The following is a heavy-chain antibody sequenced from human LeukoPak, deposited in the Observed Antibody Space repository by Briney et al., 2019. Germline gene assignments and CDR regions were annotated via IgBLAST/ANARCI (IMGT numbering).Heavy chain of an antibody. CDR1: GFTFSSYS. J-gene: IGHJ4*02. CDR2: ISSSSSYI. Sequence: GESLRLSCAASGFTFSSYSMNWVRQAPGKGLEWVSSISSSSSYIYYADSVKGRFTISRDNAKNSLYLQMNSLRAEDTAVYYCARGGYYYDSSGYYFPPADYSGQGTLVTVSS. CDR3: ARGGYYYDSSGYYFPPADY. V-gene: IGHV3-21*01. D-gene: IGHD3-22*01.